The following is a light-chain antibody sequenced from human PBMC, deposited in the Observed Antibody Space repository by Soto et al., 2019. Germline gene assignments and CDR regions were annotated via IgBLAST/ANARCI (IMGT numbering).Light chain of an antibody. Sequence: EVVMTQSPATLSVSPGERATLSCRASQSVNANLAWYQQKPGQAPRLLIHGASNRATGIPARFSGSGFGTDFILTLSSRQSEDFAVYYCQQYNTWLCTFGHGTKV. CDR3: QQYNTWLCT. V-gene: IGKV3-15*01. CDR1: QSVNAN. J-gene: IGKJ1*01. CDR2: GAS.